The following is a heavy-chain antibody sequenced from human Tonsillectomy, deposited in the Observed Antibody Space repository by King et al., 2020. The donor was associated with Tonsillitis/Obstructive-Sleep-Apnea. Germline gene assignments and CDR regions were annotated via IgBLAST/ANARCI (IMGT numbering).Heavy chain of an antibody. CDR1: GGSISSYY. V-gene: IGHV4-59*01. Sequence: QLQESGPGLVKPSETLSLTCTVSGGSISSYYWSWIRQPPGKGLECIGYIYSTGRTNYNPSLKSRVTISVDTSKNQFSLKLRSVTAADTAIYYCAREGAVMNAFDVWGQRTMVTVSS. J-gene: IGHJ3*01. D-gene: IGHD2-8*01. CDR3: AREGAVMNAFDV. CDR2: IYSTGRT.